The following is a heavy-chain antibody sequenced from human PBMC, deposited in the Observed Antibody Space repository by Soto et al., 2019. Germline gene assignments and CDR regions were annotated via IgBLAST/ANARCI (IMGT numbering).Heavy chain of an antibody. CDR1: GYAFTTYG. D-gene: IGHD1-1*01. V-gene: IGHV1-18*01. CDR3: ARGRYGDY. J-gene: IGHJ4*02. Sequence: QVHLVQSVAEVKKPGASVKVSCKGSGYAFTTYGITWVRQAPGQGLEWMGWISAHNGNTNYAQKLQGRVTVTRETSTSTAYMELRSLRSDDTAVYYCARGRYGDYWGQGALVTVSS. CDR2: ISAHNGNT.